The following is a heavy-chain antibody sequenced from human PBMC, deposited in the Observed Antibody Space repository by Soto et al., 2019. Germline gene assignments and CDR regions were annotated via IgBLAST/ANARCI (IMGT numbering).Heavy chain of an antibody. CDR1: GGSISSSSYY. D-gene: IGHD3-10*01. V-gene: IGHV4-39*01. J-gene: IGHJ6*02. Sequence: PSDTLSLTCTVSGGSISSSSYYWGWIRQPPGKGLEWIGSIYYSGSTYYNPSLKSRVTISVDTSKNQFSLKLSSVTAADTAVYYCASPLWFGELPPYYYYYGMDVWGQGTTVTVSS. CDR2: IYYSGST. CDR3: ASPLWFGELPPYYYYYGMDV.